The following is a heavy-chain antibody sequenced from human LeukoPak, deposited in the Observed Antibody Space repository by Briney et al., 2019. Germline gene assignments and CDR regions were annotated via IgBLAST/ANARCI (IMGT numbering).Heavy chain of an antibody. CDR2: INHSGST. CDR3: ARAVGWVSSSWYLVYYYGMDV. V-gene: IGHV4-34*01. Sequence: PSETLSLTCAVYGGSFSGYYWSWIRQPPGKGLEWIGEINHSGSTNYNPSLKSRVTISVDTSKNQFSLKLSSVTAADTAVYYCARAVGWVSSSWYLVYYYGMDVWGQGTTVTVSS. D-gene: IGHD6-13*01. J-gene: IGHJ6*02. CDR1: GGSFSGYY.